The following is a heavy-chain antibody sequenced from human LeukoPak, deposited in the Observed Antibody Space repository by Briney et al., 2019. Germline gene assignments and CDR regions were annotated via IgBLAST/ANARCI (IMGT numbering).Heavy chain of an antibody. CDR1: GFTFRNYV. CDR3: ARDDYGDSLPFYYYYYGMDV. CDR2: IWYDGSNK. J-gene: IGHJ6*02. Sequence: GGSLRLSCAASGFTFRNYVIHWVRQAPGKGLEWVAVIWYDGSNKYYADSVKGRFTISRDNSKNTLYLQMNSLRAEDTAVYYCARDDYGDSLPFYYYYYGMDVWGQGTTVTVSS. D-gene: IGHD4-17*01. V-gene: IGHV3-33*08.